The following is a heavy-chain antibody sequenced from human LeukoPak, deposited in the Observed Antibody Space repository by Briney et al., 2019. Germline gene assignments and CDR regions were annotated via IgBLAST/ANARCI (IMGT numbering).Heavy chain of an antibody. V-gene: IGHV1-24*01. CDR3: ATYCGGDCYPRDDAFDI. D-gene: IGHD2-21*02. Sequence: ASVKVSCKVSGYTLTELSMHWVRQAPGKGLEWMGGSDPEDGETIYAQKFQGRVTMTEDTSTDTAYMELSSLRSEDTAVYYCATYCGGDCYPRDDAFDIWGQGTMVTVSS. J-gene: IGHJ3*02. CDR1: GYTLTELS. CDR2: SDPEDGET.